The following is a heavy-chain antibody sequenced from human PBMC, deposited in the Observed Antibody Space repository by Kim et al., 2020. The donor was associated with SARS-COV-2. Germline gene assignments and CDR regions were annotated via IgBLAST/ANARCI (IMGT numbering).Heavy chain of an antibody. Sequence: GGSLRLSCAASGFIFNNYGMHWVRQAPGKGLEWVAVIWYDGSIKYYEDSVKGRFTISRDNSKKTLYLQMNSLRAEDTAVYYCVRDREYDNSGYYVMGWVDVWGQGNTVTVSS. CDR3: VRDREYDNSGYYVMGWVDV. D-gene: IGHD3-22*01. CDR2: IWYDGSIK. CDR1: GFIFNNYG. V-gene: IGHV3-33*01. J-gene: IGHJ6*02.